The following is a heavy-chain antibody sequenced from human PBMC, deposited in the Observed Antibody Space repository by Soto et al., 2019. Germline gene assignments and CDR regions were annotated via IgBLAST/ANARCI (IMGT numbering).Heavy chain of an antibody. V-gene: IGHV4-59*01. CDR2: IYYSGST. D-gene: IGHD2-15*01. CDR3: ARETADCSGGSCYSESMDV. J-gene: IGHJ6*02. CDR1: GGSISSYY. Sequence: SETLSLTCTVSGGSISSYYWSWIRQPPGKGLEWIGYIYYSGSTNYNPSLKSRVTISVDTSKNQFSLKLSSVTAADTAVYYCARETADCSGGSCYSESMDVWGQGTTVTVSS.